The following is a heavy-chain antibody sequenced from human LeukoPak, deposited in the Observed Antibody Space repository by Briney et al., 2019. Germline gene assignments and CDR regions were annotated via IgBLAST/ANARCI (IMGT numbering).Heavy chain of an antibody. D-gene: IGHD2-21*02. J-gene: IGHJ5*02. CDR1: GYSISSGYY. CDR3: ARDRGCGGDCFRGWFDP. V-gene: IGHV4-38-2*02. Sequence: SETLSLTCTVSGYSISSGYYWGWIRPPPGKGLEWIGNIYHSGSTYYNPSLKSRVTISVDTSKNQFSLKLTSVTAADTAVYYCARDRGCGGDCFRGWFDPWGQGALVTISS. CDR2: IYHSGST.